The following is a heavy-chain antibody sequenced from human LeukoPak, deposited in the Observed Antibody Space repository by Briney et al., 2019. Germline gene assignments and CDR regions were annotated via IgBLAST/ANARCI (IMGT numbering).Heavy chain of an antibody. D-gene: IGHD2-2*01. CDR3: ARSLLLGYCSSTSCPGYYGMDV. CDR1: EFTFSSYA. V-gene: IGHV3-30-3*01. J-gene: IGHJ6*02. Sequence: GGSLRLSCAASEFTFSSYAMHWVRQAPGKGLEWVAVISYDGSNKYYADSVKGRFTISRDNSKNTLYLQMNSLRAEDTAVYYCARSLLLGYCSSTSCPGYYGMDVWGQGTTVTVSS. CDR2: ISYDGSNK.